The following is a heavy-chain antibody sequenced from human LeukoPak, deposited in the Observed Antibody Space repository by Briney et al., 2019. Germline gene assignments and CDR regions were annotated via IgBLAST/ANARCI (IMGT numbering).Heavy chain of an antibody. V-gene: IGHV1-69*13. CDR2: IIPIFGTA. J-gene: IGHJ3*02. Sequence: SVKVSCKASGGTFSSYAISWVRQAPGQGLEWMGGIIPIFGTANYAQKFQGRVTITADESTSTAYMELSSLRSEDTAVYYCARDLRGYYYGSGSYYPDAFDIWGQGTMVTVSS. CDR1: GGTFSSYA. D-gene: IGHD3-10*01. CDR3: ARDLRGYYYGSGSYYPDAFDI.